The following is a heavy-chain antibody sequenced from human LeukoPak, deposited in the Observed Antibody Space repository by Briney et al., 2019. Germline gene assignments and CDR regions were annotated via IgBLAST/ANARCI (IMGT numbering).Heavy chain of an antibody. CDR3: GRGYCSSTSCYTGFDWFAP. CDR2: ISAYNGNT. Sequence: AASVKVSCKASGYTFTSYGISWVRQAPGQGLEWMGWISAYNGNTNYAQKLQGRVTMTTDTSTSTAYMELRSLRSDDTAVYYCGRGYCSSTSCYTGFDWFAPGGREPLVPVP. J-gene: IGHJ5*02. CDR1: GYTFTSYG. V-gene: IGHV1-18*01. D-gene: IGHD2-2*02.